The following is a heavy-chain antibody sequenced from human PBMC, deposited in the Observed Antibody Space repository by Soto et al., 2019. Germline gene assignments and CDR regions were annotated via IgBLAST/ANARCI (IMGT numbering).Heavy chain of an antibody. CDR1: GYTFTSYA. V-gene: IGHV1-3*01. J-gene: IGHJ6*02. D-gene: IGHD2-15*01. Sequence: QVQLVQSGAEVKKPGASVKVSCKASGYTFTSYAIHWVRQAPGQRLEWMGWINAGNGNTKYSQKFQGRVTITRDTAASTDDMELSSLRSEDTAVYYCARADLKPCSGDSCYSRNAMDVWGQGTTVTVSS. CDR3: ARADLKPCSGDSCYSRNAMDV. CDR2: INAGNGNT.